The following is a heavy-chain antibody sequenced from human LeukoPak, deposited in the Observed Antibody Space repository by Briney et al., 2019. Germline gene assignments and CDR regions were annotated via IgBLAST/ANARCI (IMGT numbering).Heavy chain of an antibody. V-gene: IGHV3-7*01. CDR1: GFTFSSYW. J-gene: IGHJ3*02. D-gene: IGHD1-26*01. CDR2: IKQDGSER. Sequence: PGGSLRLSCAASGFTFSSYWMGWVRQAPGKGLQWVANIKQDGSERYYVDSVKGRFTISRDNAKNSLYLQMNSLRAEDTAVYYCARDSIVGATSDAFDIWGQGTMVTVSS. CDR3: ARDSIVGATSDAFDI.